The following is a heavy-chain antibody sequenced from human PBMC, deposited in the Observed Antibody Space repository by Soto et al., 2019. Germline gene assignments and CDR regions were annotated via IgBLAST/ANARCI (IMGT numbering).Heavy chain of an antibody. Sequence: GGSLSLSCAASGFAFISYSMNWCGHAPGKGLEWVSSISSSSSYIYYADSVKGRFTISRDNAKNSLYLQMNSLRAEDTAVYYCARGERWLQFDYWGQGTLVTVSS. V-gene: IGHV3-21*01. J-gene: IGHJ4*02. CDR2: ISSSSSYI. D-gene: IGHD5-12*01. CDR1: GFAFISYS. CDR3: ARGERWLQFDY.